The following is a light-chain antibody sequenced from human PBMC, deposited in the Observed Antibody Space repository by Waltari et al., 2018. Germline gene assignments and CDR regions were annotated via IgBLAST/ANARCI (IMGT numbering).Light chain of an antibody. CDR1: NLRDKY. CDR3: QAWDI. CDR2: QAI. J-gene: IGLJ2*01. V-gene: IGLV3-1*01. Sequence: SYELRQPPSMSVSPGQPASIPCSGDNLRDKYVSWYQQNPGQSPVLVIHQAIKRPSGIPERFSGSNSGNTATLTIGGTQAVDEADYYCQAWDIFGGGTKLTVL.